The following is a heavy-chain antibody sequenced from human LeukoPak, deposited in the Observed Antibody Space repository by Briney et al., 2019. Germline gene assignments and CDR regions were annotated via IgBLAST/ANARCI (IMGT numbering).Heavy chain of an antibody. V-gene: IGHV3-7*01. CDR3: AREDGYCSGGNCYSYFHS. D-gene: IGHD2-15*01. Sequence: PGGSLGLSCAASKFIFSNYWMSWVRQAPGKGLEWVAYTKKTGSETYYVDSVKGRFTITRDNARNSLFLQMNSLRAEDTAVYYCAREDGYCSGGNCYSYFHSWGQGALVTVSS. J-gene: IGHJ4*02. CDR2: TKKTGSET. CDR1: KFIFSNYW.